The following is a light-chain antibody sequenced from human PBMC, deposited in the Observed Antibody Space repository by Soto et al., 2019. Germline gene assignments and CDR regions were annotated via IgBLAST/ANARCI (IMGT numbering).Light chain of an antibody. CDR1: HSNIGRNS. CDR3: AAWDDSLNGRV. Sequence: QSVLTQPHSASGTPGQRVTIPCSGTHSNIGRNSVNWYLQLPGTAPRLLIFSSNQRPLGVPDRFSGSRSGTSASLAITGLRSEDDAYYYCAAWDDSLNGRVFGGGTKLTVL. CDR2: SSN. J-gene: IGLJ3*02. V-gene: IGLV1-44*01.